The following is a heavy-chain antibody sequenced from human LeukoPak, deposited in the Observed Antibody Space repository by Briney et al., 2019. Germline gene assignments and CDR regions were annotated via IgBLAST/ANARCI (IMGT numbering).Heavy chain of an antibody. V-gene: IGHV3-7*01. CDR2: IQQDGNVK. J-gene: IGHJ4*02. CDR3: AKEDGWYRDY. D-gene: IGHD6-19*01. CDR1: GFTFSNYW. Sequence: GGSLRLSCAASGFTFSNYWMSWVRQAPGKGLEWLANIQQDGNVKNYVDSVKGRITISRDNAKNSVYLQMSSLRAEDTAVYYCAKEDGWYRDYWGQGTLVTVSS.